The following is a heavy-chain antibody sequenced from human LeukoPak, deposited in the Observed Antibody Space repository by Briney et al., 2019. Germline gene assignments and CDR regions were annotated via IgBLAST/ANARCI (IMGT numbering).Heavy chain of an antibody. CDR3: ARARLPFCGGDCYPVDS. Sequence: GGSLRLSCAASGFTFDDYTMHWVSQAPGKGLEWVSLISWDGGSTYYADSVKGRFTISRDNSKNSLYLQMNSLRAEDTAVYYCARARLPFCGGDCYPVDSWGQGTLVTVSS. J-gene: IGHJ4*02. V-gene: IGHV3-43*01. CDR1: GFTFDDYT. CDR2: ISWDGGST. D-gene: IGHD2-21*02.